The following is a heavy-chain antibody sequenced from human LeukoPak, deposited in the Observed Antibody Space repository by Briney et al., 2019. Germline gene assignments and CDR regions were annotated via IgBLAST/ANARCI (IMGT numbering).Heavy chain of an antibody. J-gene: IGHJ5*02. V-gene: IGHV3-74*01. D-gene: IGHD3-10*01. CDR2: INSDGGST. CDR1: GFTFSSYW. CDR3: AKTGYGSGSYLYNWFDP. Sequence: GGSLRLSCTASGFTFSSYWMHWVRQAPGKGLVWVSRINSDGGSTSYADSVKGRFTISRGNAKNTLYLQMNSLRAEDTAVYYCAKTGYGSGSYLYNWFDPWGQGTLVTVSS.